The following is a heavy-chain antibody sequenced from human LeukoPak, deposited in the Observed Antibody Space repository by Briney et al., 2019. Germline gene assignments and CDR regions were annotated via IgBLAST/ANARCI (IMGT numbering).Heavy chain of an antibody. CDR3: ARTPITIFGSDAFDI. D-gene: IGHD3-3*01. J-gene: IGHJ3*02. CDR1: GGSISSGDYY. V-gene: IGHV4-31*03. CDR2: IYYSGST. Sequence: SETLSLTCTVSGGSISSGDYYWSWIRQPPGKGLEWIGYIYYSGSTYYNPSLKSRVTMSVDTSKNQFSLKLSSVTAADTAVYYCARTPITIFGSDAFDIWGQGTMVTVSS.